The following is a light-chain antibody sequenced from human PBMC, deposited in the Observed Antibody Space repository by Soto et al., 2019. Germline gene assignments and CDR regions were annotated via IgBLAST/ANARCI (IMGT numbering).Light chain of an antibody. CDR2: SNN. J-gene: IGLJ3*02. CDR3: AAWIDRLNCVV. CDR1: SSDIGRNT. Sequence: QLVLTQPPSASATPGQGVTISCSGGSSDIGRNTVNWYRQVPGTAPELLIYSNNQRPSGVPARFSASKSGTSASLAISGLQSEDEADYYCAAWIDRLNCVVFGGGTKVTVL. V-gene: IGLV1-44*01.